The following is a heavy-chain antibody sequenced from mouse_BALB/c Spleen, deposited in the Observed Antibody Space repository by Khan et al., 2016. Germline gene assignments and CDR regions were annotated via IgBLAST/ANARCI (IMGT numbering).Heavy chain of an antibody. Sequence: QVQLQQSDAELVKPGASVKISCKASGFTFTDHAIHWVKQKPEQGLEWIGYISPGNGEIKYSEKFKGRATLTADKSSSTAYMQLNSLTSEDSAVYFCKRSLARFAYWGQGTLVTVSA. CDR2: ISPGNGEI. V-gene: IGHV1S53*02. CDR3: KRSLARFAY. CDR1: GFTFTDHA. D-gene: IGHD6-2*01. J-gene: IGHJ3*01.